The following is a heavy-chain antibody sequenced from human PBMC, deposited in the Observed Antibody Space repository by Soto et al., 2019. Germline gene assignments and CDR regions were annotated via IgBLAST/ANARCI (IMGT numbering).Heavy chain of an antibody. CDR2: INHSGST. D-gene: IGHD3-10*01. J-gene: IGHJ5*02. CDR3: ARGYGSGSYYTRGWFDP. V-gene: IGHV4-34*01. CDR1: GGSFSGYY. Sequence: PSETLSLTCAVSGGSFSGYYWSWIRQPPGKGLEWIGEINHSGSTNYNPSLKSRVTISVDTSKNQFSLKLSSVTAADTAVYYCARGYGSGSYYTRGWFDPWGQGTLVTVSS.